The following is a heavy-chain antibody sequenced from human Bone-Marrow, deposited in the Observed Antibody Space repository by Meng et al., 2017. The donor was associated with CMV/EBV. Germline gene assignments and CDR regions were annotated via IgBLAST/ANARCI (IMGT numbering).Heavy chain of an antibody. V-gene: IGHV3-20*04. J-gene: IGHJ6*02. Sequence: GESLKISWAASGFTFDDYGMSWVRQAPGKGLEWVSGINWSGGSTGYADSVKGRITISRDNAKNSLYLQMNSLRAEDTALYYCARGGCPIRFVEWLPTPYYYGMDVWAQGTTVTVSS. CDR1: GFTFDDYG. CDR3: ARGGCPIRFVEWLPTPYYYGMDV. CDR2: INWSGGST. D-gene: IGHD3-3*01.